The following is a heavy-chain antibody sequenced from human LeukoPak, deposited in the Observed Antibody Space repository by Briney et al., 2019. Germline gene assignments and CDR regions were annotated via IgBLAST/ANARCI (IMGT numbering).Heavy chain of an antibody. Sequence: PGGSLRLSCAASGFTFSSYWMSWVRQAPGKGLEWVANIKQDGSEKYYVDSVKGRFTISRDNAKNSLYLQMNSLRAEDTAVYYCARDHRFYDSSGYYSGLGAEYFQHWGQGTLVTVSS. V-gene: IGHV3-7*01. J-gene: IGHJ1*01. CDR2: IKQDGSEK. D-gene: IGHD3-22*01. CDR3: ARDHRFYDSSGYYSGLGAEYFQH. CDR1: GFTFSSYW.